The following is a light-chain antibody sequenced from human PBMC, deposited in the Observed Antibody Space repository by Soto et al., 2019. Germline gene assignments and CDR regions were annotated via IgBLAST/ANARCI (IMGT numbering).Light chain of an antibody. CDR1: PNIGSY. CDR3: QQYKNWPPLYT. Sequence: EIVMPQSPVPLSVSPGERVTLSCRASPNIGSYLAWSPQNPGQAPRLLIYEASTRATGIPATFSGSRAATACTITSSSLQLEDFAVYYWQQYKNWPPLYTCSQGPELESK. J-gene: IGKJ2*01. CDR2: EAS. V-gene: IGKV3-15*01.